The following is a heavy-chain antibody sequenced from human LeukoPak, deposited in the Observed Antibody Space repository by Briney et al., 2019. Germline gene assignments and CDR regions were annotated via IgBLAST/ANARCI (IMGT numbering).Heavy chain of an antibody. CDR3: ARGIPYYYYYMDV. CDR2: MNPNSGNT. CDR1: GYRFTSYD. J-gene: IGHJ6*03. Sequence: GASVKVSCKTSGYRFTSYDMNWVRQTTGQGLEWMGWMNPNSGNTGYAQKFQGRVTITRNTSISTAYMELSSLRSEDTAVYYCARGIPYYYYYMDVWGKGTTVTVSS. V-gene: IGHV1-8*01.